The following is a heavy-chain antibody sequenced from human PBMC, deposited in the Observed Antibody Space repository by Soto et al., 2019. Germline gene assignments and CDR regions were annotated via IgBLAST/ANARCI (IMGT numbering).Heavy chain of an antibody. J-gene: IGHJ6*02. D-gene: IGHD6-6*01. CDR3: ARSYLYSSSYRGMDV. CDR2: INAGNGNT. V-gene: IGHV1-3*01. Sequence: QVQLVQSGAEVKKPGASVKVSCKASGYTFTSYAMHWVRQAPGQRLEWMGWINAGNGNTKYSQKFQGRVTITRDTSASTAYMELSSLRSEDTAVYYCARSYLYSSSYRGMDVWGQGTTVTVSS. CDR1: GYTFTSYA.